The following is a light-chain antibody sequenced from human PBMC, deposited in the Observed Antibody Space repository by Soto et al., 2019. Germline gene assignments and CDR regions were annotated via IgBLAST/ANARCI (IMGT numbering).Light chain of an antibody. CDR2: GAS. CDR3: QQYGGSPPLT. Sequence: EIVLTQSPGTLSLSPGERATLSCRASQSVSSSYLAWYQQKAGQPPRLLIYGASSRATGIPDRFSGRGSGTDFILTINRLEPEDFAVYYCQQYGGSPPLTFGGRTKVEIK. CDR1: QSVSSSY. V-gene: IGKV3-20*01. J-gene: IGKJ4*01.